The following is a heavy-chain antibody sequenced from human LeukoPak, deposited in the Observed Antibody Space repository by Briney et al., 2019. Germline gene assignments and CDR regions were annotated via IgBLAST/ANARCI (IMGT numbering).Heavy chain of an antibody. Sequence: SQTLSLTCAISGDSVSSNTAAWNRIRQSPSRGLEWLGRTDFRSQWYNDYAPSVKGRVTINPDASKNQFSLQLKSLTPEDTAVYYCARDSYFIGGHGPYFDSWGQGTLVTVSS. J-gene: IGHJ4*02. CDR2: TDFRSQWYN. CDR3: ARDSYFIGGHGPYFDS. CDR1: GDSVSSNTAA. D-gene: IGHD2-21*01. V-gene: IGHV6-1*01.